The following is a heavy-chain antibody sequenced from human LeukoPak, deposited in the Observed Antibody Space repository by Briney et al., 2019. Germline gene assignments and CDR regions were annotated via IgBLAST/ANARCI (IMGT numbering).Heavy chain of an antibody. CDR2: ISDSGGST. CDR3: AKFAARGTVITQYMDV. CDR1: GFTFSSYA. J-gene: IGHJ6*03. Sequence: PGGSLRLSCAASGFTFSSYAMSWVRQAPGKGLEWVSAISDSGGSTYYTDSVKGRFTISRDNSKNTLYLHMNSLRAEDTAVYYCAKFAARGTVITQYMDVWGKGTTVTVSS. V-gene: IGHV3-23*01. D-gene: IGHD4-23*01.